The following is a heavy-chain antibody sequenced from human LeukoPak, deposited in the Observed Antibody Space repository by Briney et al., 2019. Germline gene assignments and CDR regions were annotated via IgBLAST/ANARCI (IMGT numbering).Heavy chain of an antibody. V-gene: IGHV3-30*02. CDR1: GFTFSSYG. Sequence: GGSLRLSCAASGFTFSSYGMHWVRQAPGKGLEWVAFIRYDGSNKYYADSVKGRFTISRDDSKNTLYLQMNSLRAEDTAVYYCAKDDDYSNYNPTGAFDIWGQGTMVTVSS. D-gene: IGHD4-11*01. J-gene: IGHJ3*02. CDR2: IRYDGSNK. CDR3: AKDDDYSNYNPTGAFDI.